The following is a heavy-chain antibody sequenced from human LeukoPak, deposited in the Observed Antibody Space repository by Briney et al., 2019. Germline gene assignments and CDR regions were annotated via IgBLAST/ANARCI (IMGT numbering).Heavy chain of an antibody. V-gene: IGHV3-66*02. J-gene: IGHJ3*02. Sequence: GGSLRLSCVTSGFTVTSNYMSWVRQAPGKGLEWVSTIYSGGTTYYADSVKGRFTISRDNSKNTLSLQMNSLRPEDTAVYYCARERMGPRGTFDIWGQGTMVTVSS. CDR1: GFTVTSNY. D-gene: IGHD3-16*01. CDR3: ARERMGPRGTFDI. CDR2: IYSGGTT.